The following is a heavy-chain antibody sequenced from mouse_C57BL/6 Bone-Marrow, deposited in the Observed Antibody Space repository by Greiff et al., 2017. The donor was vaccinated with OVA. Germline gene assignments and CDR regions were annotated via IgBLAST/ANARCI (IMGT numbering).Heavy chain of an antibody. CDR2: IRSKSSNYAT. CDR1: GFTFNTYA. V-gene: IGHV10-3*01. J-gene: IGHJ3*01. D-gene: IGHD2-1*01. CDR3: VSEFLIYSSTGFAY. Sequence: EVHLVESGGGLVQPKGSLKLSCAASGFTFNTYAMHWVRQAPGKGLEWVARIRSKSSNYATYYADSVKDRFTISRDDSQSMLYLQMNNLKTEDTAMYYCVSEFLIYSSTGFAYWGQGTLVTVSA.